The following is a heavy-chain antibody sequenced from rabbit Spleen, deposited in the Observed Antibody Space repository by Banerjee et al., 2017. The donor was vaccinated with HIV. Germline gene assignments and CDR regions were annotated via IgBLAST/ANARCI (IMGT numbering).Heavy chain of an antibody. CDR1: GFSFSNKA. CDR2: IDPVFGIT. Sequence: QEQLVESGGGLVKPGASLTLTCKASGFSFSNKAVMCWVRQAPGKGLEWIGYIDPVFGITYYANWVNGRFSISRENAQNTVFLQMTSLTAADTATYFCARDTSSSFSSYGMDLWGPGTLVTVS. V-gene: IGHV1S47*01. CDR3: ARDTSSSFSSYGMDL. J-gene: IGHJ6*01. D-gene: IGHD1-1*01.